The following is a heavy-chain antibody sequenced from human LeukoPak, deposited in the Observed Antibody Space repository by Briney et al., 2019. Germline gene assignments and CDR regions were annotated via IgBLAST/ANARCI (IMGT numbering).Heavy chain of an antibody. Sequence: SETLSLTCAVYGGSFSGYYWSWIRQPPGKGLEWIGEINHSGSTNYNPSLKSRVTISVDTSKNRFSLKLSSVTAADTAVYYCARGSSSWYSWFDPWGQGTLVTVSS. CDR3: ARGSSSWYSWFDP. J-gene: IGHJ5*02. D-gene: IGHD6-13*01. CDR1: GGSFSGYY. V-gene: IGHV4-34*01. CDR2: INHSGST.